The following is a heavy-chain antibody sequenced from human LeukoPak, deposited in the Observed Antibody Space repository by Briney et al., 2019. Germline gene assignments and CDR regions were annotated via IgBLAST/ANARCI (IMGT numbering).Heavy chain of an antibody. D-gene: IGHD7-27*01. CDR3: GRGHWGLDY. CDR1: GFTFSSYS. CDR2: IDSSSGTI. V-gene: IGHV3-48*01. J-gene: IGHJ4*02. Sequence: PGGSLRLSCAASGFTFSSYSMNWVRQAPGKGLEWVSYIDSSSGTIYYADSVKGRFTISRDSAKNSLYLQMNSLRAEDTAVYYCGRGHWGLDYWGQGTLVTVSS.